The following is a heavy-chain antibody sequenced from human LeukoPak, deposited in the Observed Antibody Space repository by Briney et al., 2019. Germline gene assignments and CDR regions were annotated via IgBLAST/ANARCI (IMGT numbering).Heavy chain of an antibody. V-gene: IGHV4-34*01. CDR2: INHSGST. D-gene: IGHD2-2*01. CDR3: AGGSPDIVIVPAAMLNWYFDL. CDR1: GGSFSGYY. Sequence: PSETLSLTCAVYGGSFSGYYWSWIRQPPGKGLEWLGDINHSGSTNYNPSLKSRVTISIDTSKNQFSLKLSSVTAEDTAVYYCAGGSPDIVIVPAAMLNWYFDLWGRGTLVTVSS. J-gene: IGHJ2*01.